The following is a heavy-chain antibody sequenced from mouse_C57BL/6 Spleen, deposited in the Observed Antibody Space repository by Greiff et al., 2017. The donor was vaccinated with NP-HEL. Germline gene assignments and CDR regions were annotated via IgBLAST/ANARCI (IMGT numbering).Heavy chain of an antibody. D-gene: IGHD1-1*02. CDR3: AYGPYCDY. CDR1: GYTFTSYG. J-gene: IGHJ2*01. V-gene: IGHV1-81*01. Sequence: VQLQQSGAELARPGASVKLSCKASGYTFTSYGISWVKQRTGQGLEWIGEIYPRSGNTYYNEKFKGKATLTADKSSSTAYMELRSLTSEDSAVYFCAYGPYCDYGGQGTTLTVSS. CDR2: IYPRSGNT.